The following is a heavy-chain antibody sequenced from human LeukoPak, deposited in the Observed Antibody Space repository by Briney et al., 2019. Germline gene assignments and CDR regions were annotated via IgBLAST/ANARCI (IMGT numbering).Heavy chain of an antibody. Sequence: GGSLRLSCAASGFTFSDYYMSWIRQAPGTGLEWVSYISSSGSTIYYADSVKGRFTISRHNAKNSLYLQMNSLRAEDTAVYYCARDHYDFWSGYPNAYYYYYMDVWGKGTTVTVSS. CDR3: ARDHYDFWSGYPNAYYYYYMDV. D-gene: IGHD3-3*01. V-gene: IGHV3-11*04. CDR1: GFTFSDYY. CDR2: ISSSGSTI. J-gene: IGHJ6*03.